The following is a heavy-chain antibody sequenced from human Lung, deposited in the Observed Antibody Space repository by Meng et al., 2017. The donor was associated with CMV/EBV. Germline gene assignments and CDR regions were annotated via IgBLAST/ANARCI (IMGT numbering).Heavy chain of an antibody. J-gene: IGHJ5*02. CDR2: ISASGNT. Sequence: QVQLQESGPGLVKPSETLSLTCTVSGDSITSYYWSWIRQPAGKGLEWIGRISASGNTRYNPSLKSRVTMSVDTSKNQFSLKLSSVTAADTAVYYCARGFGSSWYPNWFDPWGQGTLVTVSS. D-gene: IGHD6-13*01. CDR1: GDSITSYY. CDR3: ARGFGSSWYPNWFDP. V-gene: IGHV4-4*07.